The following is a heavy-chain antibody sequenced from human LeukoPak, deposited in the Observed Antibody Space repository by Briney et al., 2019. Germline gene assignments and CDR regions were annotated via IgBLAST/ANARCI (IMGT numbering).Heavy chain of an antibody. CDR1: GYSISSGYY. J-gene: IGHJ4*02. V-gene: IGHV4-38-2*01. Sequence: SETLSLTCAVSGYSISSGYYWGWIRQPPGKGLEWIGSIYHSGSTYYNPSLKSRVTISVDTSKNQFSLKLSSVTAADTAVYYCARLHCSTTSCYLYIDYWGQGTLVTVSS. CDR2: IYHSGST. CDR3: ARLHCSTTSCYLYIDY. D-gene: IGHD2-2*01.